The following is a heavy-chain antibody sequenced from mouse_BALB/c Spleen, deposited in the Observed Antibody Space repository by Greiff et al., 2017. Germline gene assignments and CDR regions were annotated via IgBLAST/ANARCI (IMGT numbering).Heavy chain of an antibody. Sequence: DVKLVESGPGLVKPSQSLSLTCSVTGYSITSGYYWNWIRQFPGNKLEWMGYISYDGSNNYNPSLKNRISITRDTSKNQFFLKLNSVTTEDTATYYCAREETGTRDYCAMDYWGQGTSVTVSS. D-gene: IGHD4-1*01. V-gene: IGHV3-6*02. CDR2: ISYDGSN. CDR3: AREETGTRDYCAMDY. J-gene: IGHJ4*01. CDR1: GYSITSGYY.